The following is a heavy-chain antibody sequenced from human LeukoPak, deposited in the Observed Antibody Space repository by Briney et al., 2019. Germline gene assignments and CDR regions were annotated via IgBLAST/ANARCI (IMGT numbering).Heavy chain of an antibody. J-gene: IGHJ5*02. CDR1: GYTFTSYD. D-gene: IGHD6-13*01. Sequence: ASVKVSYKASGYTFTSYDINWVRQATGQGLEWMGWMNPNSGNTGYAQKFQGRVTMTRNTSISTAYMELSSLRSEDTAVYYCARGHLDIAAATSFDPWGQGTLVTVSS. CDR2: MNPNSGNT. CDR3: ARGHLDIAAATSFDP. V-gene: IGHV1-8*01.